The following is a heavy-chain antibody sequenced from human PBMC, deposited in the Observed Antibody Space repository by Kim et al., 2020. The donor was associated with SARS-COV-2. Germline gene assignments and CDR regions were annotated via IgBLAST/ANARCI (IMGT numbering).Heavy chain of an antibody. V-gene: IGHV4-39*01. Sequence: HPSLTSRVTNTVDTSTTQFSLKLSSVTAADTTVYYCARLAYSSGWYFDYWGQGTLVTVSS. CDR3: ARLAYSSGWYFDY. J-gene: IGHJ4*02. D-gene: IGHD6-19*01.